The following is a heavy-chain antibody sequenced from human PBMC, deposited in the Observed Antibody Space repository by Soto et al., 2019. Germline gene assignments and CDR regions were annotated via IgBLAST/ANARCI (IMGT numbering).Heavy chain of an antibody. CDR2: IYYSGTT. CDR3: ARGPPPNWFDP. V-gene: IGHV4-61*01. J-gene: IGHJ5*02. Sequence: PSETLSLTCTVSGGSVSSDSYYWSRIRQPPGKGLEWIGFIYYSGTTNYNPSLKSRVMISLDTSKNQFSLKLSSVTAADTAIYYCARGPPPNWFDPWGQGTLVTVSS. CDR1: GGSVSSDSYY.